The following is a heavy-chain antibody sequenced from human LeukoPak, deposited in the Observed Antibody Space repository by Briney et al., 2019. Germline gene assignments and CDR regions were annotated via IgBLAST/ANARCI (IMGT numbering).Heavy chain of an antibody. J-gene: IGHJ4*02. CDR2: ISGSGGST. CDR3: AKDPSVAGTYDY. CDR1: GFTFSSYA. Sequence: GGSLRLSCAASGFTFSSYAMSWVRQAPGKGLEWVSAISGSGGSTYYADSVKGRFTISRDNSKDTLYLQMNSLRAEDTAVYYCAKDPSVAGTYDYWGQGTLVTVSS. D-gene: IGHD6-19*01. V-gene: IGHV3-23*01.